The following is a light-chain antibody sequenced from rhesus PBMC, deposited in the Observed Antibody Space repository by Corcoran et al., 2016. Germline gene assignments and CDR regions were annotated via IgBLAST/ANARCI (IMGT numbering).Light chain of an antibody. Sequence: DIQMTQSPSSLSASVGDTVTITCRASQGISSWLAWYQQKPGKAPKLLIYKASSVQSGVPSRFSGSGSGTDFTLTISRLQSEDFATYYCQQYSSRPFTFGPGTKLDIK. J-gene: IGKJ3*01. CDR3: QQYSSRPFT. CDR2: KAS. CDR1: QGISSW. V-gene: IGKV1-22*01.